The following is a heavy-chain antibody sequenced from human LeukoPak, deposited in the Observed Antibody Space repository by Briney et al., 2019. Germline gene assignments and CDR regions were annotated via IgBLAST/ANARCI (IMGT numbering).Heavy chain of an antibody. V-gene: IGHV1-24*01. CDR1: GYTLTELS. J-gene: IGHJ3*02. D-gene: IGHD2-8*01. CDR2: FDPEDDET. Sequence: ASVKVSCKVSGYTLTELSMHWVRQAPGKGLEWMGGFDPEDDETIYAQKFQGRVTMTEDTSTDTAYMELSSLRSEDTAVYYCATLSRRVMGDAFDIWGQGTMVTVSS. CDR3: ATLSRRVMGDAFDI.